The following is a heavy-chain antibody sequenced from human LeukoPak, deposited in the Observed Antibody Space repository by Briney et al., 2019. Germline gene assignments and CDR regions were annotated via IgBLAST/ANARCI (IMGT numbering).Heavy chain of an antibody. CDR1: GFTFSSYA. J-gene: IGHJ3*02. Sequence: GGSLRLSCAASGFTFSSYAMHWVRQAPGKGLEWVAVISYDGSNKYYADSVKGRFTISRDNSKNTLYLQMNSLRAEDTAVYYCARGYSRRYSRRAFDIWGQGTMVTVSS. V-gene: IGHV3-30-3*01. CDR2: ISYDGSNK. D-gene: IGHD6-13*01. CDR3: ARGYSRRYSRRAFDI.